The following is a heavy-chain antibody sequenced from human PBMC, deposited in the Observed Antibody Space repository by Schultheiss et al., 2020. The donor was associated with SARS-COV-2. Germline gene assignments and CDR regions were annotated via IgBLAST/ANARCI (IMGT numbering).Heavy chain of an antibody. J-gene: IGHJ5*01. D-gene: IGHD5-18*01. V-gene: IGHV3-23*01. Sequence: GGSLRLSCAASGFTFSSYAMSWVRQAPGKGLEWVSAISGSGGSTYYADSVKGRFTISRDNSKNTLYLQMNSLRAEDTAVYYCVRERRDNYGYRFDFWGQGTLVTVSS. CDR2: ISGSGGST. CDR1: GFTFSSYA. CDR3: VRERRDNYGYRFDF.